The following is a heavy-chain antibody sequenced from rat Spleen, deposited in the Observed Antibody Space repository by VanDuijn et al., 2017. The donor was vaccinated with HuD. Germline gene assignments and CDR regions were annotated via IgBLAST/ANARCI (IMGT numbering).Heavy chain of an antibody. CDR1: GFTFNNYV. V-gene: IGHV5-25*01. CDR3: ARQDTSGYSNWFAY. CDR2: ISSGGGGT. J-gene: IGHJ3*01. D-gene: IGHD4-3*01. Sequence: EVQLVESGGGLVQPGRSLKLSCAASGFTFNNYVMTWVRQAPKKGLEWVASISSGGGGTYYPDSVKGRFTISRDNAKSTLYLQMDSLRSEDTATYYCARQDTSGYSNWFAYWGQGTLVTVSS.